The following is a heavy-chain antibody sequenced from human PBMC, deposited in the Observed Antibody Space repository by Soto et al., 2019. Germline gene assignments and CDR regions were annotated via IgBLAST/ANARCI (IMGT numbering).Heavy chain of an antibody. V-gene: IGHV3-53*01. J-gene: IGHJ4*02. D-gene: IGHD5-12*01. CDR3: AGGGPMATITLGY. Sequence: TGGSLRLSCAASAFTFSSYAMSWVRQAPGKGLEWVSVIYSGGSTYYADSVKGRFTISRDNSKNTLYLQMNSLRAEDTAVYYCAGGGPMATITLGYWGQGTLVTVSS. CDR2: IYSGGST. CDR1: AFTFSSYA.